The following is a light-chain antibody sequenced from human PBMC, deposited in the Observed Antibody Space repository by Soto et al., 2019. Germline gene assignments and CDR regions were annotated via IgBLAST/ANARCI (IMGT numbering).Light chain of an antibody. CDR2: WAS. CDR1: QSVSNSSNNKNY. V-gene: IGKV4-1*01. J-gene: IGKJ2*01. CDR3: QQYYNTPYS. Sequence: DIVMTQSPDSLAVSLGERATINCKSSQSVSNSSNNKNYLAWYQQRPGQPPKLLIYWASTRESGVPDRFSGSGSGTDFTLTISSLQAEDVAVYYCQQYYNTPYSFGQGTKLEIK.